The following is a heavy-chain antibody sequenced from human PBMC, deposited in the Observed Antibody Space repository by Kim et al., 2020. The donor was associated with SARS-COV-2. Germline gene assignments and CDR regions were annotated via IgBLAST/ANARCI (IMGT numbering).Heavy chain of an antibody. D-gene: IGHD4-17*01. V-gene: IGHV3-23*01. CDR3: AKDPDGGDYEGNWFDP. Sequence: GGSLRLSCAASGFTFSSYAMSWVRQAPGKGLEWVSAISGSGGSTYYADSVKGRFTISRDNSKNTLYLQMNSLRAEDTAVYYCAKDPDGGDYEGNWFDPWGQGTLVTVSS. CDR1: GFTFSSYA. J-gene: IGHJ5*02. CDR2: ISGSGGST.